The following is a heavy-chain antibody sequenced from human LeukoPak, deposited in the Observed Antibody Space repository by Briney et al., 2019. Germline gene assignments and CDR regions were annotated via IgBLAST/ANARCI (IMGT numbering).Heavy chain of an antibody. CDR2: IYTSGSI. CDR1: GGSLSSYY. CDR3: ARDSGTTGEVKFDP. V-gene: IGHV4-4*07. Sequence: SETLSLTCTGSGGSLSSYYWSWLRQPAGKGLEGIGRIYTSGSITYNPSLKSRVSMSVDTSKNQFSLKLSSVTAADTAVYYCARDSGTTGEVKFDPWGQGTLVTVSS. J-gene: IGHJ5*02. D-gene: IGHD3-10*01.